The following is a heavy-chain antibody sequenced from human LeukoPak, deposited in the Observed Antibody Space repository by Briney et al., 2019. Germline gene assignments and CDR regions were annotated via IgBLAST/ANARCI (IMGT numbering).Heavy chain of an antibody. CDR2: TYYRSRWHY. CDR3: AGGGGYYWAFDI. D-gene: IGHD3-3*01. J-gene: IGHJ3*02. CDR1: GDSLSGGTG. Sequence: SQTLSLTCAISGDSLSGGTGWSGIRQSPSRGREGVGRTYYRSRWHYDYAVSVKSRITINPDASKNQFSLQLNSVTPEDTAVYYCAGGGGYYWAFDIWGQGTIVTVSS. V-gene: IGHV6-1*01.